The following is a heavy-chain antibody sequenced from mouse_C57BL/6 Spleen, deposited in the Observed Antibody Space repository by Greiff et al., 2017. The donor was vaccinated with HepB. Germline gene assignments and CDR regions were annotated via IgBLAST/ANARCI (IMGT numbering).Heavy chain of an antibody. CDR3: ARYGSSYVGVDY. CDR2: IDPSDSET. CDR1: GYTFTSYW. Sequence: VQVVESGAELVRPGSSVKLSCKASGYTFTSYWMHWVKQRPIQGLEWIGNIDPSDSETHYNQKFKDKATLTVDKSSSTAYMQLSSLTSEDSAVYYCARYGSSYVGVDYWGQGTSVTVSS. D-gene: IGHD1-1*01. V-gene: IGHV1-52*01. J-gene: IGHJ4*01.